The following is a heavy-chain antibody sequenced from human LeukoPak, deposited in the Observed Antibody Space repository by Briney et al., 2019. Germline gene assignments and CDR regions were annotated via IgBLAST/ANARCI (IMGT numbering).Heavy chain of an antibody. CDR1: GGSISSYY. J-gene: IGHJ4*02. D-gene: IGHD6-6*01. V-gene: IGHV4-4*09. Sequence: PSETLSLTCTVSGGSISSYYWSWIRQPPGKGLEWIGYIYTSGGTNYIPSLKGRVTISIDTSKNQFSLKLSSVPAADSAVYYCARLTRLSTSPDRYYLDYWGQGTLVTVSS. CDR2: IYTSGGT. CDR3: ARLTRLSTSPDRYYLDY.